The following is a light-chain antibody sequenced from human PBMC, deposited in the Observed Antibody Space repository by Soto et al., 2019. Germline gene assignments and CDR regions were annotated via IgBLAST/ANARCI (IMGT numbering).Light chain of an antibody. CDR3: SIYYGASLLV. Sequence: QAVVTQEPSLTVSPGGTVTLTCGSSTGAVTSAHWPYWFQQKPGQAPRTLIFDTKNQHSWTPARFSGSLLGGKAALTLAGAQPEDAAEYYYSIYYGASLLVFGGGTKLTVL. CDR1: TGAVTSAHW. CDR2: DTK. J-gene: IGLJ2*01. V-gene: IGLV7-46*01.